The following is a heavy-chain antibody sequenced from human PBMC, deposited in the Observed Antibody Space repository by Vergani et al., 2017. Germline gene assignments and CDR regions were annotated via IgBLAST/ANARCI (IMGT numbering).Heavy chain of an antibody. V-gene: IGHV1-3*04. D-gene: IGHD3-10*01. Sequence: QVQLVQSGAEVKKPGASVKVSCKASGYTFTSYAMHWVRQAPGQRLERMGWINTGNGNTKYSQKFQGRVTITRDTSASTAYMELSSLRSEDTAVYYCARGVTVYGSGSYYSFGYWGQGTLVTVSS. CDR3: ARGVTVYGSGSYYSFGY. CDR2: INTGNGNT. CDR1: GYTFTSYA. J-gene: IGHJ4*02.